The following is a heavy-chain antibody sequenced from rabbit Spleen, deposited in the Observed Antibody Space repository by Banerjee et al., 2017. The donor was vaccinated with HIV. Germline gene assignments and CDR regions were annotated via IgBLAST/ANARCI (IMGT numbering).Heavy chain of an antibody. J-gene: IGHJ4*01. CDR2: IDAGSGDST. Sequence: QSLEESGGDLVKPGASLTLTCTASGFSFSSDYYMCWVRQAPGKGLEWIACIDAGSGDSTYYASWAKGRFAVSKTSSTTVTLQMTSLTAADTATYFCARAGYGSDDYGDYGDYFNLWGQGTLVTVS. D-gene: IGHD2-1*01. CDR1: GFSFSSDYY. CDR3: ARAGYGSDDYGDYGDYFNL. V-gene: IGHV1S40*01.